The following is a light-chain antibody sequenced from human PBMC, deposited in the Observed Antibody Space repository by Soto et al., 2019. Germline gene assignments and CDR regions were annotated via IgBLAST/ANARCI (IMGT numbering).Light chain of an antibody. CDR2: DAS. CDR1: QGISKS. J-gene: IGKJ4*01. CDR3: QQYDDLPFT. V-gene: IGKV1-33*01. Sequence: DIQMTQSPSSLSASVGDRVTITCQADQGISKSLSWYQQKPGMAPKLLIYDASNLGTGVPSRFSGSGSGIDFTLTISSLQPEDFGRYYCQQYDDLPFTFGGGTKVDI.